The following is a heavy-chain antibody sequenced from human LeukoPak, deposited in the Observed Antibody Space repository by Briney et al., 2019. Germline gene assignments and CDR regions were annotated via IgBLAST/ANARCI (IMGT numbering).Heavy chain of an antibody. CDR1: GYTFTTYS. J-gene: IGHJ3*02. V-gene: IGHV1-46*01. CDR2: IDPSGGDT. Sequence: ASVKVSCKASGYTFTTYSINWVRQAPGQGLEWMGMIDPSGGDTTYAQKFQGRVTMTRDTSTSTVHVELSSLRSEDTAVYYCARELISGDWTWDIWGQGTMVTVSS. CDR3: ARELISGDWTWDI. D-gene: IGHD2-21*02.